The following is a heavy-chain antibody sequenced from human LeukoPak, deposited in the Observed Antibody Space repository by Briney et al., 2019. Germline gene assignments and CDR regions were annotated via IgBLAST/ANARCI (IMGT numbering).Heavy chain of an antibody. V-gene: IGHV3-7*01. CDR3: ARAYYYDSSGLDY. CDR1: GFTFSSYW. D-gene: IGHD3-22*01. J-gene: IGHJ4*02. Sequence: GGSLRLSCAASGFTFSSYWMSWVRQAPGKGLEWVANIKQDGSEKYYVDSVKGRFTISRDNAKNSLYLQMNSLRAEDTAVYYCARAYYYDSSGLDYWGQGTLVTVSS. CDR2: IKQDGSEK.